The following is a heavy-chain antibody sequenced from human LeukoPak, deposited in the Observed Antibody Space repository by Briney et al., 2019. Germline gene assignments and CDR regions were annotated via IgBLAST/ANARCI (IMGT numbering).Heavy chain of an antibody. J-gene: IGHJ6*03. Sequence: ASVKVSCKASGGTFSSYAISWVRQAPGQGLEWMGRIIPILGIANYAQKFQGRVTITADKSTSTAYMELSSLRSEDTAVYYCARDRAPLDYYMDVWGKGTTVTVSS. V-gene: IGHV1-69*04. CDR3: ARDRAPLDYYMDV. CDR2: IIPILGIA. CDR1: GGTFSSYA. D-gene: IGHD3-10*01.